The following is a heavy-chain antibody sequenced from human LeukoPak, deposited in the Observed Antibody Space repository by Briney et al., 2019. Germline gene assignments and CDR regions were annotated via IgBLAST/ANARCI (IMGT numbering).Heavy chain of an antibody. CDR1: GFTFSDYY. D-gene: IGHD3-22*01. CDR2: IRGSSGYT. J-gene: IGHJ4*02. CDR3: ARGDDRRRYSYGVAY. Sequence: PGGSLRLSCAASGFTFSDYYMSGSRQAREDGREWGWYIRGSSGYTNNADSVKGRFTISRDNARTSLHLRMNGLSAEDTAGYYGARGDDRRRYSYGVAYWGQGTLVTVSS. V-gene: IGHV3-11*05.